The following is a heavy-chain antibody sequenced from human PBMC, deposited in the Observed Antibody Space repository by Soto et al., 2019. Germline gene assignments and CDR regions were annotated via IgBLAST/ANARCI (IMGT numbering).Heavy chain of an antibody. J-gene: IGHJ4*02. CDR2: IDASGST. CDR1: DGSISTYY. Sequence: SETLSLTCTVSDGSISTYYCNWIRQPAGKGLEWIGRIDASGSTDYDPSLKSRVTMSVDTSKSQFSLRLSSVTAADTAVYYCARGGHDFWSGPFDYWGQGAQVTVSS. D-gene: IGHD3-3*01. V-gene: IGHV4-4*07. CDR3: ARGGHDFWSGPFDY.